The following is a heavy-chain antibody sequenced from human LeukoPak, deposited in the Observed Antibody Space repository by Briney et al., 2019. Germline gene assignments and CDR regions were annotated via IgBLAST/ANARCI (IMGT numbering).Heavy chain of an antibody. CDR2: ISSSSSYI. CDR3: VNSGFDP. J-gene: IGHJ5*01. CDR1: GFTFNSFG. V-gene: IGHV3-21*01. Sequence: GGSLRLSCATSGFTFNSFGMHWARQAPGKGLEWVSSISSSSSYIYYADSVKGRFTISRDNAKNSLYLQMNSLRVEDTALYYCVNSGFDPWGQGTLVTVSS. D-gene: IGHD3-10*01.